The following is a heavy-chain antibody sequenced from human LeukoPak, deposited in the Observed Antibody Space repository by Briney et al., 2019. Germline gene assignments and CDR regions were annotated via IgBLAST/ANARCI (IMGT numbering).Heavy chain of an antibody. Sequence: GGSLRLSCAASGFTFNKYWMHWVRQVPGKGLVWVSRINGDGTTTSYADSVKGCFTMSRDNAKNTLYLQMSGLRVEDTAVYCCATGNYYDSRGYYTFGHWGQGTLVTVSS. CDR2: INGDGTTT. CDR1: GFTFNKYW. CDR3: ATGNYYDSRGYYTFGH. J-gene: IGHJ4*02. V-gene: IGHV3-74*01. D-gene: IGHD3-22*01.